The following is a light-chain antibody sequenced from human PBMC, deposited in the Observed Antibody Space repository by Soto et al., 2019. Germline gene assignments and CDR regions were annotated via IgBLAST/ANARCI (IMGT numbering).Light chain of an antibody. J-gene: IGLJ2*01. Sequence: QSALTQPASVSGSPGQSITISCTGTNSDVGTYELVSWYQQHPGRAPKLMIYEGSKRPSGVSNRFSGSKSGTSGSLVISGLQSEDEADYFCASWDDSQNVVLFGGGTKLTVL. V-gene: IGLV2-14*02. CDR2: EGS. CDR1: NSDVGTYEL. CDR3: ASWDDSQNVVL.